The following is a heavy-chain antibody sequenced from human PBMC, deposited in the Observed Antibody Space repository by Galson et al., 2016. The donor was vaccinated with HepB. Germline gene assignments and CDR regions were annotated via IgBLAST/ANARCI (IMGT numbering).Heavy chain of an antibody. V-gene: IGHV3-13*01. CDR3: AKHSAMAAVGVEVDY. CDR2: IGTAGDT. J-gene: IGHJ4*02. D-gene: IGHD3-10*01. CDR1: GFTFSSYD. Sequence: SLRLSCAASGFTFSSYDMHWVRQATGKGLESVSTIGTAGDTYYPGSVKGRFTISRDNAMNSLYLQMNSLRLEDTALYYCAKHSAMAAVGVEVDYWGQGVLVTVSS.